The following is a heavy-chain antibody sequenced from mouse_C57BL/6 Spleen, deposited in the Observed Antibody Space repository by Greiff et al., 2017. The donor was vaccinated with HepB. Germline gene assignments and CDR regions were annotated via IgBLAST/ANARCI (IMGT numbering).Heavy chain of an antibody. D-gene: IGHD4-1*01. V-gene: IGHV1-54*01. CDR3: ARWEFPYYFDY. J-gene: IGHJ2*01. CDR2: INPGSGGT. CDR1: GYAFTNYL. Sequence: QVQLQQSGAELVRPGTSVKVSCKASGYAFTNYLIEWVKQRPGQGLEWIGVINPGSGGTNYNEKFKGKATLTADKSSSTAYMQLSSLTSEDSAVYFCARWEFPYYFDYWGQGTTLTVSS.